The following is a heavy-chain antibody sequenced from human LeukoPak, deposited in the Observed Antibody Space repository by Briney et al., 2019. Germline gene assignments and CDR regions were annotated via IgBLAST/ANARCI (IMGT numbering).Heavy chain of an antibody. CDR3: ARDRRSIAARPDYYYYMDV. Sequence: ASVEVSCKASGYTFTGYYMHWVRQAPGQGLEWMGWINPNSGGTNYAQKFQGRVTMTRDTSISTAYMELSRLRSDDTAVYYCARDRRSIAARPDYYYYMDVWGKGTTVTVSS. J-gene: IGHJ6*03. V-gene: IGHV1-2*02. D-gene: IGHD6-6*01. CDR1: GYTFTGYY. CDR2: INPNSGGT.